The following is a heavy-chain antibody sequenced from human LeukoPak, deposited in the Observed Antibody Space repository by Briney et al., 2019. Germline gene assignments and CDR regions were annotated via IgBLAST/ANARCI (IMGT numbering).Heavy chain of an antibody. V-gene: IGHV4-34*01. CDR1: GGSFSGYY. CDR3: ARAKPAAMLRAISPFDY. J-gene: IGHJ4*02. D-gene: IGHD2-2*01. Sequence: PSETLSLTCAVYGGSFSGYYWSWIRQPPGKGLEWIGEINNSGSTNYNPSLKSRVTISVDTSKNQFSLKLSSVTAADTAVYYCARAKPAAMLRAISPFDYWGQGTLVTVSS. CDR2: INNSGST.